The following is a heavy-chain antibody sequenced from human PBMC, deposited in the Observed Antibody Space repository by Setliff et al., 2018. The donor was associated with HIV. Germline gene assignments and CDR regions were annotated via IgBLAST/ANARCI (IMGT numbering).Heavy chain of an antibody. D-gene: IGHD3-10*02. J-gene: IGHJ5*02. CDR2: INHAGRT. CDR3: ARCSGRFGAVTWFDP. CDR1: GGSFSDDY. V-gene: IGHV4-34*01. Sequence: SETLSLTCAVYGGSFSDDYWSWIRQPPGRGMEWIGEINHAGRTNYNPSLKSRVIMAVDASKSQISLNLTSVTAADTAVYYCARCSGRFGAVTWFDPWGHGMLGTVS.